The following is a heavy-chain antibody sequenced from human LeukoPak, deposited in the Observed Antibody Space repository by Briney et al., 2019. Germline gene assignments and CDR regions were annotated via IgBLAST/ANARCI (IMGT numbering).Heavy chain of an antibody. D-gene: IGHD2-15*01. Sequence: GGPLRLSCAASGFTVSSNYMSWVRQAPGKGLEWVSVIYSGGATYYTDSVKGRFTISRDNSKNTLYLQMNSLRAEDTAVYYCATVVVVAAIDYWGQGTLVTVSS. V-gene: IGHV3-53*01. CDR2: IYSGGAT. CDR1: GFTVSSNY. CDR3: ATVVVVAAIDY. J-gene: IGHJ4*02.